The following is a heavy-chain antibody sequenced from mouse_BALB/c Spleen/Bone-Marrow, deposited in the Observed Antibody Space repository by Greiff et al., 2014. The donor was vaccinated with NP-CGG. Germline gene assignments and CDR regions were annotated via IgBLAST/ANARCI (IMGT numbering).Heavy chain of an antibody. Sequence: QVQLQQSGAELVKPGASVKLSCKASGYTFSSYYMYWVKQRPGQGLEWIGEINPSNGGTKFNEKFKSKATLTADKSSSTAYVQLSSLTSEDSAVYYCTRSNYGYWYFDVWGAGTTVTVSS. CDR2: INPSNGGT. CDR3: TRSNYGYWYFDV. D-gene: IGHD1-1*01. CDR1: GYTFSSYY. V-gene: IGHV1S81*02. J-gene: IGHJ1*01.